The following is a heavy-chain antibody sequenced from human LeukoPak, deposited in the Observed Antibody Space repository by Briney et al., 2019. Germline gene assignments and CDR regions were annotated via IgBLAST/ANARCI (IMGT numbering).Heavy chain of an antibody. CDR1: GGSISSSSYY. D-gene: IGHD4-23*01. V-gene: IGHV4-39*07. CDR3: ARGLPTVARKGLDY. J-gene: IGHJ4*02. CDR2: INHSGST. Sequence: PSETLSLTCTVSGGSISSSSYYWTWIRQPPGKGLQWIGEINHSGSTNYNPSLKSRVTISLDTSKNQFSLKLSSVTAADTAVYYCARGLPTVARKGLDYWGQGTLVTASS.